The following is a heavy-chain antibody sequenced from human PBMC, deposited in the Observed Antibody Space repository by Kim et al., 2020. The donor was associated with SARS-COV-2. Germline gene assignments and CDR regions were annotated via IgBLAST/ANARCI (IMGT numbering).Heavy chain of an antibody. D-gene: IGHD1-26*01. CDR3: TRDISRGGAHL. J-gene: IGHJ4*03. V-gene: IGHV3-20*03. Sequence: GTGYADYVKGRLPISRDNAKNSMYLQMNSLRPEDTAFYYYTRDISRGGAHLWGQETMVTVSS. CDR2: GT.